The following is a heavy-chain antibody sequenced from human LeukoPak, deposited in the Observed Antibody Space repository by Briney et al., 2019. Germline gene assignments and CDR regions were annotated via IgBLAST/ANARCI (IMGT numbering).Heavy chain of an antibody. CDR1: GFTFSSYA. CDR2: ISGSGGST. V-gene: IGHV3-23*01. CDR3: AKGGGVVVVAATRGYNWFDP. D-gene: IGHD2-15*01. Sequence: GGSLRLSCADSGFTFSSYAMSWVRQAPGKGLEWVSAISGSGGSTYYADSVKGRFTISRDNSKNTLYLQMNSLRAEDTAVYYCAKGGGVVVVAATRGYNWFDPWGQGTLVTVSS. J-gene: IGHJ5*02.